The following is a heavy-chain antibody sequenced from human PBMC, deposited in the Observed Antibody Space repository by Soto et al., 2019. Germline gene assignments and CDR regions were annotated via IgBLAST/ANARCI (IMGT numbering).Heavy chain of an antibody. CDR1: GGTFSRYA. Sequence: ASVKVSCKASGGTFSRYAISWVRQAPGQGLEWMGGIIPIFGTANYAQKFQGRVTITADESTSTAYMELSSLRSEDTAVYYCARGRIAAAGPHYYYYGMDVWGQGTTVTVSS. J-gene: IGHJ6*02. V-gene: IGHV1-69*13. CDR2: IIPIFGTA. CDR3: ARGRIAAAGPHYYYYGMDV. D-gene: IGHD6-13*01.